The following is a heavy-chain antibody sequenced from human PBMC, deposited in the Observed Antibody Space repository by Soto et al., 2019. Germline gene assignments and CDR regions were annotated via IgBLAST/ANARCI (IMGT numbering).Heavy chain of an antibody. Sequence: SVKVSCKASGGTFSSYAISWVRQAPGQGLEWMGGIIPIFGTANYAQKFQGRVQITADESTSTAYMELSSLRSEDTAVYYCASSIYYYDSSGYSLGYWGQGTLVTVSS. V-gene: IGHV1-69*13. J-gene: IGHJ4*02. CDR2: IIPIFGTA. D-gene: IGHD3-22*01. CDR1: GGTFSSYA. CDR3: ASSIYYYDSSGYSLGY.